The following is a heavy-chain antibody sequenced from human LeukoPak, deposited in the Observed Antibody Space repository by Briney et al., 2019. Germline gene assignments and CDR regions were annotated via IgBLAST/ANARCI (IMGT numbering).Heavy chain of an antibody. D-gene: IGHD2-15*01. CDR1: AFSLSTYS. V-gene: IGHV3-48*04. CDR3: ARARLGFTRGIGTNYFGY. CDR2: ISASSGII. Sequence: GGSLRLSCGTSAFSLSTYSMNWVRQAPGKGLEWLSYISASSGIIYYADSVKGRFTISRDNAKNLLYLQMNSLRAEDTAVYFCARARLGFTRGIGTNYFGYWGQGTLVTVSS. J-gene: IGHJ4*02.